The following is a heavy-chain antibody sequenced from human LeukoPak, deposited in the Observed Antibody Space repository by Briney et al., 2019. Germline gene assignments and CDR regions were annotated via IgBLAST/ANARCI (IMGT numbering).Heavy chain of an antibody. CDR2: ISWNSGSI. V-gene: IGHV3-9*03. D-gene: IGHD6-6*01. CDR3: AKDIASSYYYYYMDV. J-gene: IGHJ6*03. CDR1: GFTFDDYA. Sequence: GRSLRLSCAASGFTFDDYAMHWVRQAPGKGLEWVSGISWNSGSIGYADYVKGRFTISRDNAKNSLYLQMNSLRAEDMALYYCAKDIASSYYYYYMDVWGKGTTVTVSS.